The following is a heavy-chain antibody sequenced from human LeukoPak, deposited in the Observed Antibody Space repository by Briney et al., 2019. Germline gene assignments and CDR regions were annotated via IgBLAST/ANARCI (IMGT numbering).Heavy chain of an antibody. CDR1: GYTFTGYY. D-gene: IGHD3-22*01. V-gene: IGHV1-2*02. Sequence: GASVTVSCKASGYTFTGYYMHWVRQAPGQGLEWMGWINPNSGGTNYAQKFQGRVTMTRDTSISTAYMELSRLRSDDTAVYYCARDRPITMIQDYWGQGTLVTVSS. J-gene: IGHJ4*02. CDR2: INPNSGGT. CDR3: ARDRPITMIQDY.